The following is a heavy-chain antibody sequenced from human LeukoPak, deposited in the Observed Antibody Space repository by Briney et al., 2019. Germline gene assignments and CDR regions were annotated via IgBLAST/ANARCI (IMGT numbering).Heavy chain of an antibody. CDR3: ARSSHGYSGYYD. D-gene: IGHD5-12*01. CDR1: GFTFDDYA. J-gene: IGHJ4*02. V-gene: IGHV3-9*01. CDR2: ISWNSGSI. Sequence: PGGSLRLSCAASGFTFDDYAMHWVRQAPGKGLEWVSGISWNSGSIAYADSVKGRFTISRDNAKNSLYLQMNSLRAEDTALYYCARSSHGYSGYYDWGQGTLVTVSS.